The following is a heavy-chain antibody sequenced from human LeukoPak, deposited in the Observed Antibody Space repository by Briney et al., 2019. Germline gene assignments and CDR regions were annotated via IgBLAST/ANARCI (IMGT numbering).Heavy chain of an antibody. CDR1: GGSFSGYY. Sequence: SETLSLTCAVYGGSFSGYYWSWIRQPPGKGLEWIGEINHSGSTNYNPSLKSRVTISVDTSKNQFSLKLSSVTAADTAVYYCARGYYDNSGIDWFDPWGQGYLVTVSS. CDR2: INHSGST. V-gene: IGHV4-34*01. CDR3: ARGYYDNSGIDWFDP. D-gene: IGHD3-22*01. J-gene: IGHJ5*02.